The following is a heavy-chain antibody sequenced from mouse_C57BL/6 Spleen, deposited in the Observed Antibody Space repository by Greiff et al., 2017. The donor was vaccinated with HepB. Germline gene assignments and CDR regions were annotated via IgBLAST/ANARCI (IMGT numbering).Heavy chain of an antibody. V-gene: IGHV1-15*01. CDR2: IDPETGGT. Sequence: QVQLKQSGAELVRPGASVTLSCKASGYTFTDYEMHWVKQTPVHGLEWIGAIDPETGGTAYNQKFKGKAILTADKSSSTAYMELRSLTSEDSAVYYCTRLNGYYGYWYFDVWGTGTTVTVSS. J-gene: IGHJ1*03. D-gene: IGHD2-3*01. CDR3: TRLNGYYGYWYFDV. CDR1: GYTFTDYE.